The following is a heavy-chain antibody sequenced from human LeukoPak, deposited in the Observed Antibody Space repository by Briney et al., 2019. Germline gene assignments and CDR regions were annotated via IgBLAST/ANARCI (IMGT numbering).Heavy chain of an antibody. CDR3: AELGITMIGGV. D-gene: IGHD3-10*02. CDR1: GFDFEDYA. J-gene: IGHJ6*04. Sequence: GGSLRLSCTASGFDFEDYAIHWVRQAPGKGLEWVSGISWKTGSTGYADSVKGRFTISRDNANNSLYLQMNSLRAEDTAVYYCAELGITMIGGVWGKGTTVTISS. V-gene: IGHV3-9*01. CDR2: ISWKTGST.